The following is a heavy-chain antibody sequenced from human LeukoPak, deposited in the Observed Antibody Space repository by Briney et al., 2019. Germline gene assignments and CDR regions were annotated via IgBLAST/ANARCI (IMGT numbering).Heavy chain of an antibody. CDR2: INHSGST. CDR3: ARRSSGWHPWNY. V-gene: IGHV4-34*01. Sequence: SETLSLTCAVYGGSFSGYYWSWIRQPPGKGLEWIGEINHSGSTNYNPSLKSRVTISVDTSKNQFSLKLSSVTAADTAVYYCARRSSGWHPWNYWGQRTLVTVSS. J-gene: IGHJ4*02. D-gene: IGHD6-19*01. CDR1: GGSFSGYY.